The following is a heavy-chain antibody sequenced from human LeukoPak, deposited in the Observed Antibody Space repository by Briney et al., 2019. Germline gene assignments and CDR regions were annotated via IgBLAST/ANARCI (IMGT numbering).Heavy chain of an antibody. V-gene: IGHV3-73*01. Sequence: PGGSLRLSCAASGFTFSGSAMHWVRQASGKGLEWVGRIRSKANSYATAYAASVKGRFTISRDDSKNTAYLQMNSQKTEDTAVYYCTRLIEDCSGGSCYGPDYWGQGTLVTVSS. CDR3: TRLIEDCSGGSCYGPDY. D-gene: IGHD2-15*01. CDR2: IRSKANSYAT. J-gene: IGHJ4*02. CDR1: GFTFSGSA.